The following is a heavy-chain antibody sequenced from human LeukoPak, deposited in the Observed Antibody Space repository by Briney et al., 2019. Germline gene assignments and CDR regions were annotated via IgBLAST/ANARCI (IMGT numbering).Heavy chain of an antibody. CDR1: GYTFTSYG. J-gene: IGHJ4*02. CDR2: TSAYNGNT. V-gene: IGHV1-18*01. Sequence: ASVKVSCKASGYTFTSYGISWVRQAPGQGLEWMGWTSAYNGNTNYAQKLQGRVTMTTDTSTSTAYMELRSLRSDDTAVYYCARDGERYCSSTSCHGDYWGQGTLVTVSS. CDR3: ARDGERYCSSTSCHGDY. D-gene: IGHD2-2*01.